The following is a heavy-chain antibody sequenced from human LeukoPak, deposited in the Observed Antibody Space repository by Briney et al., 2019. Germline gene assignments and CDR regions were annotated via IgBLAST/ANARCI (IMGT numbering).Heavy chain of an antibody. D-gene: IGHD5-18*01. Sequence: GGSLRLSCAAPGFTVSSNYMNWVRQAPGKGLEWVSMIYPNGNTFCTDSVKGRFTISRDNSKNTLDLQMSSLRAEDTAVYYCARRGHGYGSPFDYWGQGTLVTVSS. J-gene: IGHJ4*02. CDR2: IYPNGNT. V-gene: IGHV3-66*04. CDR3: ARRGHGYGSPFDY. CDR1: GFTVSSNY.